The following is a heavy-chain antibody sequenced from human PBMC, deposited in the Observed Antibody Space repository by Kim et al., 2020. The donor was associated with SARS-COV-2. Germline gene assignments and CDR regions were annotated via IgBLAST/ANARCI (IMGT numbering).Heavy chain of an antibody. V-gene: IGHV4-59*01. Sequence: SETLSLTCRVFGGSISSFYWGWVRQPPGKGLEWIGYIHYTGTTGYNPSLKGRVTISVDTSTNDFSLNMKSVTGSDTAVYYCARQYLTSSWYRG. CDR1: GGSISSFY. CDR3: ARQYLTSSWY. D-gene: IGHD6-13*01. J-gene: IGHJ1*01. CDR2: IHYTGTT.